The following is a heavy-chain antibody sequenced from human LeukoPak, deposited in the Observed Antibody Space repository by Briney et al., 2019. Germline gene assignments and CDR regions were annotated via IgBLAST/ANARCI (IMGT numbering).Heavy chain of an antibody. Sequence: PSETLSLTCTVSGGSISSYYWSWIRQPPGNGLEWIGYIYYSGSTNYNPSLKSRVTISVDTSKNQFSLKLSSVPAADTAVYYCARGPTDYGDLDYWGQGTLVTVSS. CDR2: IYYSGST. CDR3: ARGPTDYGDLDY. CDR1: GGSISSYY. J-gene: IGHJ4*02. V-gene: IGHV4-59*01. D-gene: IGHD4-17*01.